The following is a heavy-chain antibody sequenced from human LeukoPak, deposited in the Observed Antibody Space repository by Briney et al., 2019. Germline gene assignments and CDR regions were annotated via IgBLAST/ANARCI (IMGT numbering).Heavy chain of an antibody. J-gene: IGHJ4*02. Sequence: GGTLRLSCAASGFTFTRYGMSWVRQAPGKGLEWVSSISGSGDSTYYADSVKGRFTISRDNSKNTLYLQMNSLRAEDTAVYYCAKSPRRGSSYGYFDYWGQGTLVTVSS. CDR3: AKSPRRGSSYGYFDY. CDR2: ISGSGDST. CDR1: GFTFTRYG. D-gene: IGHD5-18*01. V-gene: IGHV3-23*01.